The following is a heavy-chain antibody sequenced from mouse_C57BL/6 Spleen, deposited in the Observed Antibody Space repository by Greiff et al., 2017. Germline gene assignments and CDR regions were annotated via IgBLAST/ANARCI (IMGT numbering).Heavy chain of an antibody. CDR1: GYSFTGYY. CDR3: ARFGPYYYGNPYYFDY. D-gene: IGHD2-1*01. CDR2: INPSTGGT. Sequence: VQLQQSGPELVKPGASVKISCKASGYSFTGYYMNWVKQSPEKSLEWIGEINPSTGGTTYNQKFKAKATLTVDKSSSTAYMQLKSLTSEDSAVYYCARFGPYYYGNPYYFDYWGQGTTLTVSS. J-gene: IGHJ2*01. V-gene: IGHV1-42*01.